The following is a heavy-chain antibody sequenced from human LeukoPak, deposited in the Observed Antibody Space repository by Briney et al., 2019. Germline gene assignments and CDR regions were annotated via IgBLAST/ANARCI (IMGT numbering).Heavy chain of an antibody. CDR1: GYTLTELS. J-gene: IGHJ6*03. CDR3: ARGTTVTDYYYYYMDV. CDR2: FDPEDGET. D-gene: IGHD4-17*01. Sequence: ASVKVSCKVSGYTLTELSMHWVRQAPGKGLEWMGGFDPEDGETIYAQKFQGRVTMTEDTSTDTAYMELRSLRSDDTAVYYCARGTTVTDYYYYYMDVWGKGTTVTVSS. V-gene: IGHV1-24*01.